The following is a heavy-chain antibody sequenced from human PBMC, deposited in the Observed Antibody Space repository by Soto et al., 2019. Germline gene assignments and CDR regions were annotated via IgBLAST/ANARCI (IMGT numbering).Heavy chain of an antibody. CDR2: IIPIFGTA. V-gene: IGHV1-69*12. D-gene: IGHD3-3*01. J-gene: IGHJ6*02. CDR3: ARGDDFWSGPKRYGMDV. Sequence: QVQLVQSGAEVKKPGSSVKVSCKASGGTFSSYAISWVRQAPGQGLEWMGGIIPIFGTANSAQKFQGRVTITADESTSTDYMELSSLRSEETAVYYCARGDDFWSGPKRYGMDVWGQGTTVTVSS. CDR1: GGTFSSYA.